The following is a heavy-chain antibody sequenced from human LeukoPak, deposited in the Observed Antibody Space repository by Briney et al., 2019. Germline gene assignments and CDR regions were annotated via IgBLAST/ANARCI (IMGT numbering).Heavy chain of an antibody. V-gene: IGHV4-59*01. Sequence: SETLSLTCTVSGGSISSYYWSWIRQPPGKGLEWTGYIYYSGSTNYNPSLKSRVTISVDTSKSQFSLKLSSVTAADTAVYYCARDIIVVSSTYYYYYMDVWGKGTTVTVYS. CDR2: IYYSGST. D-gene: IGHD2-2*01. CDR1: GGSISSYY. CDR3: ARDIIVVSSTYYYYYMDV. J-gene: IGHJ6*03.